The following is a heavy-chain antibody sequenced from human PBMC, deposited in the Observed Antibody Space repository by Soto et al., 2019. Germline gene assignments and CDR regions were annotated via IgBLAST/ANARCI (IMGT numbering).Heavy chain of an antibody. CDR2: MSGSSSTT. CDR1: GLTFSNYA. D-gene: IGHD1-7*01. J-gene: IGHJ4*02. V-gene: IGHV3-23*01. CDR3: AKNQERELPRVIDF. Sequence: EVRLLESVGGLVKPGGSLRLSCATSGLTFSNYAMSWVRQAPGGGLEWGSSMSGSSSTTYYADSVRGRFTISRDRSKNTLYLQMSSLRAEDTALYYGAKNQERELPRVIDFWGQGTLVTVSS.